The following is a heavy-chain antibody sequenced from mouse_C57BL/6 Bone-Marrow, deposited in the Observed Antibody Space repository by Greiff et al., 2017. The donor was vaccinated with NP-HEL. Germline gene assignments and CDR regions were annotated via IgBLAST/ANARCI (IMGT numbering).Heavy chain of an antibody. J-gene: IGHJ3*01. V-gene: IGHV1-42*01. D-gene: IGHD2-1*01. CDR1: GYSFTGYY. Sequence: VQLQQSGPELVKPGASVKISCKASGYSFTGYYMNWVKQSPEKSLEWIGEINPSTGGTTYNQKFKAKATLTVDKSSSTAYMQLKSLTSEDSAVYYCARGDGNWFAYWGQGTLVTVSA. CDR3: ARGDGNWFAY. CDR2: INPSTGGT.